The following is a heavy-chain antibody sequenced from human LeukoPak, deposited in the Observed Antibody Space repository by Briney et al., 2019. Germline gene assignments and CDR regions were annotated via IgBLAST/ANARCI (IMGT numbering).Heavy chain of an antibody. Sequence: SETLSPTCTVSGGSISSGDYYWSWIRQPPGKGLEWIGYIYYSGSTYYNPSLESRVTISVDTSKNQFSLKLSSVTAADTAVYYCARSPRIAVAGLAPSFDYWGQGTLVTVSS. D-gene: IGHD6-19*01. J-gene: IGHJ4*02. CDR1: GGSISSGDYY. V-gene: IGHV4-30-4*01. CDR3: ARSPRIAVAGLAPSFDY. CDR2: IYYSGST.